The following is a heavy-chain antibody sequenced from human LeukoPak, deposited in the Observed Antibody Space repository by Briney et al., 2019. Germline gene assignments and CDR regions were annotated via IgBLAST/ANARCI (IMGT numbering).Heavy chain of an antibody. J-gene: IGHJ4*02. CDR1: GFTFSSYE. Sequence: GGSLRLSCAASGFTFSSYEMNWVHQAPGKGLEWVSYISSSGSTIYYADSVKGRFTISRDNAKNSLYLQMNSLRAEDTAVYYCARDAIGFSWFLFDYWGQGTLVTVSS. CDR2: ISSSGSTI. D-gene: IGHD6-13*01. CDR3: ARDAIGFSWFLFDY. V-gene: IGHV3-48*03.